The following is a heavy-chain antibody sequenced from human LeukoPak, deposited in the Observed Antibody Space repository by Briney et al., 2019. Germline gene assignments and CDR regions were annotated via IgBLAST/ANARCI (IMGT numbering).Heavy chain of an antibody. J-gene: IGHJ2*01. V-gene: IGHV3-53*01. CDR1: GFTVSSNY. CDR2: IYSGGST. D-gene: IGHD3-10*01. Sequence: PGGSLRLSCAASGFTVSSNYMSWVRQAPGEGVEWVSVIYSGGSTYYADSVKGRFTISRDNSKNTLYLQMNSLRAEDTAVYYCAREIRDWYFDLWGRGTLVTVSS. CDR3: AREIRDWYFDL.